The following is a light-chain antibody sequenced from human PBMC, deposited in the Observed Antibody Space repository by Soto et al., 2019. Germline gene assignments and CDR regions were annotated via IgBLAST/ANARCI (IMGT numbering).Light chain of an antibody. Sequence: QSALTQPASVSGSPGQSITISCTGTSSDIGGYDSVSWYQQHPGKDSNLLIYEVSSRPSGVSDRFSGSKSGNTASLTISWRHRDEETDYYCSSYTSINTLVFGGGTKLTVL. CDR3: SSYTSINTLV. CDR1: SSDIGGYDS. J-gene: IGLJ2*01. CDR2: EVS. V-gene: IGLV2-14*01.